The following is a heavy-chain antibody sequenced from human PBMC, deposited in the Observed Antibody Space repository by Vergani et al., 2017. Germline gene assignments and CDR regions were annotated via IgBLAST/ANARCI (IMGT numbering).Heavy chain of an antibody. V-gene: IGHV3-30-3*01. D-gene: IGHD3-22*01. CDR3: ARTYSESSCYDFRPPHGDY. Sequence: QVQLVESGGGVVQPGRSLRLSCAASGFTFSSYAMHWVRQAPGKGLEWVAVISYDGSNKYYADSVKGRFTISRDNSKNTLYLQMNSLRAGYTAVYYCARTYSESSCYDFRPPHGDYWGQGTLVTVSS. J-gene: IGHJ4*02. CDR2: ISYDGSNK. CDR1: GFTFSSYA.